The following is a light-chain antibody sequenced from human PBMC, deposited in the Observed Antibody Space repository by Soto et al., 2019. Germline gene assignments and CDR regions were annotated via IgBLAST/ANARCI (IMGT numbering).Light chain of an antibody. V-gene: IGLV2-14*01. Sequence: QSALTQPASVSGSPGQSITISCTETSSDVGGYNYVSWYQQHPGKAPKLMIYEVSNRPSGVSNRFSGSKSGNTASLTISGLQAEDEADYYCSSYTSGSTGVFGGGTKLTVL. CDR3: SSYTSGSTGV. CDR2: EVS. CDR1: SSDVGGYNY. J-gene: IGLJ3*02.